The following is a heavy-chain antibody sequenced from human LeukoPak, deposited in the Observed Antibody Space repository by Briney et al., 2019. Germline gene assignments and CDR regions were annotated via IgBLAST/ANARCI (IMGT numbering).Heavy chain of an antibody. CDR3: ARRPRYYYDSSGYYYYYYYMDV. V-gene: IGHV1-8*01. Sequence: ASVKVSCKASGYTFTSYDINWVRQATGQGLEWMGWMNPNSGNTGYAQKFQGRVTMTRNTSISTAYMELSSLRSEDTGVYYCARRPRYYYDSSGYYYYYYYMDVWGKGTTVTISS. D-gene: IGHD3-22*01. J-gene: IGHJ6*03. CDR1: GYTFTSYD. CDR2: MNPNSGNT.